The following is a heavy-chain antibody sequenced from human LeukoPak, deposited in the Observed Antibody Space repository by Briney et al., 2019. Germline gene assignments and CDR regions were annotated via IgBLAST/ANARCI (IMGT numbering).Heavy chain of an antibody. Sequence: GGSLRLSCAASGXTFSSYEMNWVRQAPGKGREWVSYISSGGSTVYYADSVKGRFTISRDNAKNSLYLQMNSLRAEDTAVYYCARVIIVGATGIWGQGTMVTVSS. CDR1: GXTFSSYE. CDR3: ARVIIVGATGI. D-gene: IGHD1-26*01. V-gene: IGHV3-48*03. CDR2: ISSGGSTV. J-gene: IGHJ3*02.